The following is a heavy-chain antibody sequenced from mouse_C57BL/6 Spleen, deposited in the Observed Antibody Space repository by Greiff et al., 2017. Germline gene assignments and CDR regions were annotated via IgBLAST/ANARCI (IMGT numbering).Heavy chain of an antibody. Sequence: EVQLQESGPELVKPGASVKISCKASGYSFTDYNMNWVKQSNGKSLEWIGVINPNYGTTSYNQKFKGKATLTVDQSSSTAYMQLNSPTSEDSAVYYCARNVEIYDYDDLYYAMDYWGQGTSVTVSS. V-gene: IGHV1-39*01. CDR3: ARNVEIYDYDDLYYAMDY. D-gene: IGHD2-4*01. CDR2: INPNYGTT. CDR1: GYSFTDYN. J-gene: IGHJ4*01.